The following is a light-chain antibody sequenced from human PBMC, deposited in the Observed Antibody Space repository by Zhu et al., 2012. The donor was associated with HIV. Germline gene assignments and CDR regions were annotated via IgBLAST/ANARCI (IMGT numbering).Light chain of an antibody. CDR3: QHYNNWPRT. V-gene: IGKV3-15*01. CDR2: GAF. Sequence: EIMMTQSPATLSVSPGERVTLSCRASQSVDNYLAWYQQKPGQAPRLLIYGAFTRATGIPARFSGSGSGTEFTLTISSMQSEDLAIYYCQHYNNWPRTFGQGTKVQI. CDR1: QSVDNY. J-gene: IGKJ1*01.